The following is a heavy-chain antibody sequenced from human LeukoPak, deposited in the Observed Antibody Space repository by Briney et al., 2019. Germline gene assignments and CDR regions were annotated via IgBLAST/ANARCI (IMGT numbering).Heavy chain of an antibody. CDR1: GFSFSNYA. Sequence: PGGSLRLSCTASGFSFSNYAMTWVRQAPGAGLEWVSTINTRGDNVYYVDSVKGRFTISRDNSKNMLYLQMNNLRVDDTATYYCGGDYWGQGTLVTVSS. CDR2: INTRGDNV. CDR3: GGDY. V-gene: IGHV3-23*01. J-gene: IGHJ4*02.